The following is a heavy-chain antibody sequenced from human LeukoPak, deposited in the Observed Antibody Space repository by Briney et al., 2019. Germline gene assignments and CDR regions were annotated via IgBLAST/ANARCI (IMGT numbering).Heavy chain of an antibody. J-gene: IGHJ4*02. CDR2: INHSGST. CDR3: AGRGKKDSSGYSGLSY. CDR1: GGSFSGYY. D-gene: IGHD3-22*01. Sequence: PSETLSLTCAVYGGSFSGYYWSWIRQPPGKGLEWIGEINHSGSTNYNPSLKRRGTISVDKSKTQFSLKLSSVTAGDTAVYYCAGRGKKDSSGYSGLSYWGQGTLVTVSS. V-gene: IGHV4-34*01.